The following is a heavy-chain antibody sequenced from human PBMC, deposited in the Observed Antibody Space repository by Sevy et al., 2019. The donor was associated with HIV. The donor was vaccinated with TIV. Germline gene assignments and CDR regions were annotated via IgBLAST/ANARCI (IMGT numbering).Heavy chain of an antibody. D-gene: IGHD6-19*01. Sequence: GGSLRLSCAASGFTFDDYAMHWVRQAPGKGLEWVSGISWNSGSIGYADSVKGRFTISRDNAKNSLYLQMNSLRAEDTALYYCAKDKIPNSSGWFDYWGQGTLVTVSS. CDR2: ISWNSGSI. V-gene: IGHV3-9*01. CDR1: GFTFDDYA. CDR3: AKDKIPNSSGWFDY. J-gene: IGHJ5*01.